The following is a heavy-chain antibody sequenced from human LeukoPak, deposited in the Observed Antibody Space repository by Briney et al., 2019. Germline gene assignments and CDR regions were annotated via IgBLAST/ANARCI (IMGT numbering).Heavy chain of an antibody. Sequence: ASVKVSCKASGYTFSGYYIHWVRQAPGHGLEWMGWINPNSGGTNYAQKFQGRVTLTRDTSINTAYMELSRLRSDDTAVYYCATGAIAVAGTVGNWFDPWGQGTLVTVSS. CDR3: ATGAIAVAGTVGNWFDP. CDR1: GYTFSGYY. CDR2: INPNSGGT. D-gene: IGHD6-19*01. V-gene: IGHV1-2*02. J-gene: IGHJ5*02.